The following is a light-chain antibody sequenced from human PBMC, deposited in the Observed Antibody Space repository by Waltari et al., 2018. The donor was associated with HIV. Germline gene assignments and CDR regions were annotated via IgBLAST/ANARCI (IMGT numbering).Light chain of an antibody. CDR3: QQYASSPST. J-gene: IGKJ4*01. Sequence: EIVLTQSPVTLSLSPGERATLSCRASQSFDSDYLAWYQQKPGQSPRLLVYGAYGAFTRAPRIPDRFRGSGSGTDFSVAISGLQPEDSAMYYCQQYASSPSTVGGGTKVEIK. CDR1: QSFDSDY. V-gene: IGKV3-20*01. CDR2: GAYGAF.